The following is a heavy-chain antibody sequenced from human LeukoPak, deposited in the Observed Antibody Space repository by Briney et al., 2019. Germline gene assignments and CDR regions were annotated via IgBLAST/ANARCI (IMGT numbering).Heavy chain of an antibody. V-gene: IGHV4-4*07. CDR2: IYTSGST. CDR1: GGSISSYY. Sequence: PSETLSLTCTVSGGSISSYYWSWIRQPAGKGLEWIGRIYTSGSTNYNPSLKSRVTISVDTSKNQFSLKLRSVTAADTAAYYCARETSQKGAHYMDVWGKGTTVTISS. CDR3: ARETSQKGAHYMDV. J-gene: IGHJ6*03. D-gene: IGHD3-16*01.